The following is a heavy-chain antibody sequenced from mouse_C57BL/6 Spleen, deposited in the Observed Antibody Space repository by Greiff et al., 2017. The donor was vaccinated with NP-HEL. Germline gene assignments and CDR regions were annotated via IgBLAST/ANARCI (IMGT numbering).Heavy chain of an antibody. CDR2: ISSGGDYI. J-gene: IGHJ2*01. D-gene: IGHD1-1*01. Sequence: EVQGVESGEGLVKPGGSLKLSCAASGFTFSSYAMSWVRQTPEKRLEWVAYISSGGDYIYYADTVKGRFTISRDNARNTLYLQMSSLKSEDTAMYYCTRVGYYGSSSFDYWGQGTTLTVSS. CDR3: TRVGYYGSSSFDY. CDR1: GFTFSSYA. V-gene: IGHV5-9-1*02.